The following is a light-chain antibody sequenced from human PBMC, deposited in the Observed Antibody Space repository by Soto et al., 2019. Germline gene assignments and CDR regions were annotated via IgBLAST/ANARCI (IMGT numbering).Light chain of an antibody. Sequence: ALTQPASVSGSPGQSITISCTGTSSDVGGYNYVSWYQQHPGKAPKLMIYDVSNRPSGVSNRFSGSKSGNTASLSISGLQAEDEADYYCSSYTSSSTRVFGTGTKVTVL. CDR2: DVS. V-gene: IGLV2-14*01. CDR1: SSDVGGYNY. J-gene: IGLJ1*01. CDR3: SSYTSSSTRV.